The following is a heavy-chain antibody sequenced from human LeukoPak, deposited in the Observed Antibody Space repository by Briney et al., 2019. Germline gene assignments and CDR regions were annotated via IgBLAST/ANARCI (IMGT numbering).Heavy chain of an antibody. Sequence: GGSLRLSCAASGLTFSSYGMHWVRQAPGKGLEWVAFIRYDGSNKYYADSVKGRFTISRDNSKNTLYLQMNSLRAEDTAVYYCAFSKSGSYYAVGNWYFDYWGQGTLVTVSS. V-gene: IGHV3-30*02. CDR3: AFSKSGSYYAVGNWYFDY. J-gene: IGHJ4*02. CDR1: GLTFSSYG. D-gene: IGHD1-26*01. CDR2: IRYDGSNK.